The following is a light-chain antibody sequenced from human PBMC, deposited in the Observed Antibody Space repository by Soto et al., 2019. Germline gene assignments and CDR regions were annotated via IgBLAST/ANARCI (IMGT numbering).Light chain of an antibody. Sequence: QSVLTQPASVSGSPGQSLTISCTGTSTDIGGFIYVSWYQQLPGEAPKLIIYNVNERPPRISNRFSGSKSGNTASLAISGLQAEDEAVYFCSSYTSSGTQVLFGGGTKLTVL. V-gene: IGLV2-14*03. CDR2: NVN. CDR3: SSYTSSGTQVL. J-gene: IGLJ2*01. CDR1: STDIGGFIY.